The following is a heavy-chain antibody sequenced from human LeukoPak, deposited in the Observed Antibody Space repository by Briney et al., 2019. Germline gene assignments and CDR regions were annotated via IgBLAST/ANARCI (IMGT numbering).Heavy chain of an antibody. J-gene: IGHJ5*02. Sequence: SETLSLTCPVSGGSISRDSWSWIRQPAGAQLEWIGRIYGSGSTKYNPFLKSRVTMSVDRSKNQFSLKLSSVTAADTAVYYCARLVSVDSGSYYGPFTWFDPWGQGILVIVSS. CDR2: IYGSGST. CDR1: GGSISRDS. V-gene: IGHV4-4*07. CDR3: ARLVSVDSGSYYGPFTWFDP. D-gene: IGHD3-10*01.